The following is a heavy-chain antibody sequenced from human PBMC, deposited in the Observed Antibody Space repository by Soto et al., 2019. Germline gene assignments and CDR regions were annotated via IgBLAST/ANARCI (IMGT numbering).Heavy chain of an antibody. D-gene: IGHD6-6*01. J-gene: IGHJ5*02. CDR2: IYYSGST. CDR3: ARHFMLAARGRVWFDP. V-gene: IGHV4-39*01. Sequence: QLQLQESGPGLVKPSETLSLTCTVSGGSISSSSYYWGWIRQPPGKGLEWIGSIYYSGSTYYNPSLKSRVTIAVDTSKNQFSLKLSSVTAADTAVYYCARHFMLAARGRVWFDPWGQGTLVTVSS. CDR1: GGSISSSSYY.